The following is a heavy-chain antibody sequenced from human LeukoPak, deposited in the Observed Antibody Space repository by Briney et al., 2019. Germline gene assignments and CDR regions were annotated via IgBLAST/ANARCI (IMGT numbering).Heavy chain of an antibody. Sequence: PSETLSLTCTVSGGSISSYYWSWIRQPPGKGLEWIGYTYYSGSTNYNPSLKSRVTISVDTSKNQFSLKLSSVTAADTAVYYCARMQRGYSYGYVYYYYGMDVWGQGTTVTVSS. CDR3: ARMQRGYSYGYVYYYYGMDV. V-gene: IGHV4-59*12. CDR1: GGSISSYY. D-gene: IGHD5-18*01. J-gene: IGHJ6*02. CDR2: TYYSGST.